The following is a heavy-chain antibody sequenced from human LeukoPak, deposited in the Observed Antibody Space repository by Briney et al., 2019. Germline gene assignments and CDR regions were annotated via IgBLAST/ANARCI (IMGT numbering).Heavy chain of an antibody. V-gene: IGHV3-20*04. D-gene: IGHD6-19*01. J-gene: IGHJ4*02. Sequence: GGSLRLSCAASGFTFDDYGMSWVRQAPGKGLEWVSGINWNGGSTGYADSVKGRFTISRDNAKNSLYLQMNSLRAEDTALYYCARVRHSSGWYEVDYWGQGTLVTVSS. CDR2: INWNGGST. CDR3: ARVRHSSGWYEVDY. CDR1: GFTFDDYG.